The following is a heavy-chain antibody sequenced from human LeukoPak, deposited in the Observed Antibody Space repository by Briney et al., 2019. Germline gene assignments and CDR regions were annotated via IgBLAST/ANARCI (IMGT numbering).Heavy chain of an antibody. J-gene: IGHJ2*01. V-gene: IGHV3-21*01. CDR1: GFTFSSYS. CDR2: ISSSSRYI. D-gene: IGHD6-19*01. Sequence: GGSLRLSCAASGFTFSSYSMNWVRQAPGQGLEWVSSISSSSRYIYYADSVKGRFTISRDDASNSLFLQMNSLRPGDTAVYYCARDGPVAVATLWFFDLWGRGTLVTVSS. CDR3: ARDGPVAVATLWFFDL.